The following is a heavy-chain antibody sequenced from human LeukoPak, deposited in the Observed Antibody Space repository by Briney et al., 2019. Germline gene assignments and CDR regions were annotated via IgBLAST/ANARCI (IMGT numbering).Heavy chain of an antibody. CDR2: IWYDGSNK. CDR3: ARRAVAGSYYFDY. V-gene: IGHV3-33*01. J-gene: IGHJ4*02. CDR1: GFTFSSYG. Sequence: TGGSLRLSRAASGFTFSSYGMHWVRQAPGKGLEWVALIWYDGSNKYYADSVKGRFTISRDNSKNTLYLQIYSLRAEDTAVYYCARRAVAGSYYFDYWGQGTLVTVSS. D-gene: IGHD6-13*01.